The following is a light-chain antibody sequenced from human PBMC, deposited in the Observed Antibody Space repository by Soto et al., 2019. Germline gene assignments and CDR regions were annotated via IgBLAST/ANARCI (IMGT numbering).Light chain of an antibody. V-gene: IGKV3D-15*01. CDR2: DVS. CDR1: QGVTTN. J-gene: IGKJ5*01. CDR3: QQYNNWPFS. Sequence: EILLTQSPATLSVSPGERATLSCRAGQGVTTNFTWYQQKSGQSPRLLIYDVSIRATGVPARFSATGSETDFTLTISGLQSEDSAVYFCQQYNNWPFSFGRGTRLEIK.